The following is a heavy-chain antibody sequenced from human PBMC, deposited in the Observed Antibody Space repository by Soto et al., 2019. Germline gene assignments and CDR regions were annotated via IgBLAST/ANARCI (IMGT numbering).Heavy chain of an antibody. J-gene: IGHJ4*02. CDR2: IIPIFGTS. D-gene: IGHD5-18*01. CDR3: ARGGVDTVTFDY. CDR1: GGSLSSYL. Sequence: QVQLVQSGTEVKKPGSSVQVSCKASGGSLSSYLITWVRQAPGQGLEWMGEIIPIFGTSNSAQRFQGRVTITAVESTSTVYMELSNLRSEDTAVYYCARGGVDTVTFDYWGQGTLVTVSS. V-gene: IGHV1-69*01.